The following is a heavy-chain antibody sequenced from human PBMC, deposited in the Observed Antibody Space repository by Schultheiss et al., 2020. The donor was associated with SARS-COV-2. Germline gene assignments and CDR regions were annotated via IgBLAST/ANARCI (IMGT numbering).Heavy chain of an antibody. Sequence: SGPTLVKPTQTLTLTCTFSGFSLSTGGKCVSWIRQPPGKALEWLALIYYDDDKRYSPSLKSRLTITKDTSKNQVVLTMTNMDPVDTATYYCAHSLEAAATKDFDYWGQGTLVTVSS. V-gene: IGHV2-5*02. CDR3: AHSLEAAATKDFDY. CDR2: IYYDDDK. CDR1: GFSLSTGGKC. J-gene: IGHJ4*02. D-gene: IGHD6-13*01.